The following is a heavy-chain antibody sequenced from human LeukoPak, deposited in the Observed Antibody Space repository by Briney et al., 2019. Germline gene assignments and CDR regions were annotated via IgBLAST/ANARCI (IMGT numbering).Heavy chain of an antibody. CDR2: INWDGGST. V-gene: IGHV3-43*01. CDR3: AKDLGKVIAAAGTSGFDT. D-gene: IGHD6-13*01. Sequence: GGSLRLSCAAPGFSFDDYTMHWVRQRPGKGLEWVSLINWDGGSTYYADSVKGRFIISRDTSKNSLYLQMHSLRADDTAFYYCAKDLGKVIAAAGTSGFDTWGRGTLVTVSS. J-gene: IGHJ4*01. CDR1: GFSFDDYT.